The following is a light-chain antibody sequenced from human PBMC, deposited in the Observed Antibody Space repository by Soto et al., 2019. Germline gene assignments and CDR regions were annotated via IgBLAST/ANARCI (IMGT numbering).Light chain of an antibody. CDR1: QYIHRW. V-gene: IGKV1-5*01. CDR2: NAS. Sequence: GDRVTTPCRARQYIHRWLVLFXLXXXQXXXLLVYNASSLVSGVPSRFADSGSETELTLTIDRLQPDDFATCYCQQNNFYFGRGTKVDIK. J-gene: IGKJ3*01. CDR3: QQNNFY.